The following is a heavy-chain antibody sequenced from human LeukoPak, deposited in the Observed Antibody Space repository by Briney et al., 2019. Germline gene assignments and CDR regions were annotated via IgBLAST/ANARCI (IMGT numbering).Heavy chain of an antibody. D-gene: IGHD6-13*01. V-gene: IGHV1-46*01. J-gene: IGHJ6*03. Sequence: ASVKVSCKASGYTFTSYYMHWVRQAPGQGLEWMGIINPSGGSTSYAQKFQGRVTITRNTSISTAYMELSSLRSEDTAVYYCARVMTGYSSSWYRPVYYYYYMDVWGKGTTVTVSS. CDR2: INPSGGST. CDR3: ARVMTGYSSSWYRPVYYYYYMDV. CDR1: GYTFTSYY.